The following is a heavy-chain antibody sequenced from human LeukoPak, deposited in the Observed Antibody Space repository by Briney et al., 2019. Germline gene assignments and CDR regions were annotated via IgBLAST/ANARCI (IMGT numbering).Heavy chain of an antibody. Sequence: SETLSLTCTVSGGSISSSSYYWGWIRQPPGKGLEWIGSIYYSGSTYYNPSLKSRVTISVDTSKNQFSLKLSSVTAADTAVYYCASPRIMIFGVVTMGAFDIWGQGTMVTVSS. V-gene: IGHV4-39*07. CDR2: IYYSGST. J-gene: IGHJ3*02. D-gene: IGHD3-3*01. CDR1: GGSISSSSYY. CDR3: ASPRIMIFGVVTMGAFDI.